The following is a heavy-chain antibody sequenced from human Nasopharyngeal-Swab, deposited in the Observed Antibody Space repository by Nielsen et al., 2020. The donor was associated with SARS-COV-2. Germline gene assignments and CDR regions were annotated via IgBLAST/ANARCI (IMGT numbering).Heavy chain of an antibody. CDR2: IDPSDSYT. Sequence: VRQMPGKGLGWMGRIDPSDSYTNYSPSFQGHVTISADKSISTAYLQWSSLKASDTAMYYCARHKAAEGNYYDSSGYGINYYYYGMDVWGQGTTVTVSS. D-gene: IGHD3-22*01. V-gene: IGHV5-10-1*01. J-gene: IGHJ6*02. CDR3: ARHKAAEGNYYDSSGYGINYYYYGMDV.